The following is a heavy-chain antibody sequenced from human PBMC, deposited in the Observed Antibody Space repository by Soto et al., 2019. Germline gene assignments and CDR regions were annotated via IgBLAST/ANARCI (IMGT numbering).Heavy chain of an antibody. J-gene: IGHJ5*02. CDR3: VRDGTKTLRDWFDP. D-gene: IGHD1-1*01. Sequence: PSETLSLTCTVSGASISGFYWSWIRKSAGKGLEWIGRIYATGTTGYNPSLKSRVMMSVDTSKKQFSLKLRSVTAADTAVYYCVRDGTKTLRDWFDPWGQGISVTV. CDR1: GASISGFY. V-gene: IGHV4-4*07. CDR2: IYATGTT.